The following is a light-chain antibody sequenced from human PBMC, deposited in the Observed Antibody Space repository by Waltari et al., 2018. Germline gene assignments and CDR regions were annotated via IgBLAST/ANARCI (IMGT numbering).Light chain of an antibody. J-gene: IGLJ3*02. CDR2: GRN. Sequence: SSELTQDPAVSVALGQTVRITCLGDNVRSYYASWYQQKPGQAPLLVIYGRNNRPSGIPDRCSGSYSGNTASLTITGALADDEADYYCLSRDSSGNHPVFGGGTKLTVL. V-gene: IGLV3-19*01. CDR1: NVRSYY. CDR3: LSRDSSGNHPV.